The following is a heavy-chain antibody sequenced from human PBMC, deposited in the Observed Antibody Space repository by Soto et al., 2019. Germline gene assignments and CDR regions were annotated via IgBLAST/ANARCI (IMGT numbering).Heavy chain of an antibody. Sequence: QVQLQESGPGLVKPSQTLSLTCTFSGGSISSGDYYWSWIRQPPGKGLEWIGYIYYSGSTYYNPSLKSRVTISVDTYKNQFSLKLSSVTAADTAMYYCAREGLYSYGPMDVWGQGTTVTVSS. J-gene: IGHJ6*02. CDR3: AREGLYSYGPMDV. V-gene: IGHV4-30-4*01. CDR1: GGSISSGDYY. D-gene: IGHD5-18*01. CDR2: IYYSGST.